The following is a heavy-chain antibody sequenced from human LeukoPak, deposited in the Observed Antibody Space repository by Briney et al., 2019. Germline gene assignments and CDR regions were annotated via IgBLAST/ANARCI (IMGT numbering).Heavy chain of an antibody. V-gene: IGHV3-74*01. CDR3: ARYSSSSGGAAYYLDY. D-gene: IGHD6-6*01. CDR2: ISTDGSST. J-gene: IGHJ4*01. CDR1: GFTLSSYW. Sequence: PGGSLRLSCAASGFTLSSYWMHWVRQAPGKGLVWVSRISTDGSSTSYADSVQGRLTISRDNAKNILYLQINSLRSEDTAVYYCARYSSSSGGAAYYLDYWGHGTLVTVSS.